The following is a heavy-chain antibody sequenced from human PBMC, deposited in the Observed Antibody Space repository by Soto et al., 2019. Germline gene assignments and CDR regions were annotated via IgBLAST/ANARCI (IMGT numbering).Heavy chain of an antibody. CDR3: AREPPQNASSFYGLDV. Sequence: SQTLSLTCTVSGASISGFYWSWIRKSAGKGLEWIGRIYATGTTDYNPSLKSRVMMSVDTSKNQFSLRLRSVTAADTAVYYCAREPPQNASSFYGLDVWGQGTTVTVSS. D-gene: IGHD2-2*01. J-gene: IGHJ6*02. V-gene: IGHV4-4*07. CDR2: IYATGTT. CDR1: GASISGFY.